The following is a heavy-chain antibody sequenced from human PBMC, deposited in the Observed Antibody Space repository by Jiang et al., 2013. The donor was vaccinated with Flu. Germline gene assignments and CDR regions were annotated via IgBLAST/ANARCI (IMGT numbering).Heavy chain of an antibody. J-gene: IGHJ4*02. V-gene: IGHV1-18*01. CDR3: ARDIRGYSYGNFDY. Sequence: QGRVTMTTDTSTSTAYMELRSLRSDDTAVYYCARDIRGYSYGNFDYWGQGTLVTVSS. D-gene: IGHD5-18*01.